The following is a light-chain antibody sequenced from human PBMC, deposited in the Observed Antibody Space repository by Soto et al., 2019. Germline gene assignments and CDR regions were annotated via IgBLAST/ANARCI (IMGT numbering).Light chain of an antibody. CDR2: ESR. V-gene: IGLV2-23*03. J-gene: IGLJ2*01. Sequence: QSALTQPASVSGSPGQSITISCTGTSSDVGFYNLVSWYQQHPGKAPKLLIYESRRRPSGVSDRFSGSRSGNTASLTISGLQPEDEADYYCCSYAGSSTFVFGGGTKLTVL. CDR1: SSDVGFYNL. CDR3: CSYAGSSTFV.